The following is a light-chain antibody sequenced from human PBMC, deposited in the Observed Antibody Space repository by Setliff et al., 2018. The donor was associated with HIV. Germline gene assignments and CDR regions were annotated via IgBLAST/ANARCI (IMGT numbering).Light chain of an antibody. CDR3: SSYAGSNNQV. CDR1: SSDVGGYNY. V-gene: IGLV2-8*01. Sequence: QSALAQPPSASGSPGQSVTISCTGTSSDVGGYNYVSWYQQHPGKAPKLMIYEVSKRPSGVPDRFSGSKSGNTASLTVSGLQAEDEADYYCSSYAGSNNQVFGGGTKGTVL. CDR2: EVS. J-gene: IGLJ2*01.